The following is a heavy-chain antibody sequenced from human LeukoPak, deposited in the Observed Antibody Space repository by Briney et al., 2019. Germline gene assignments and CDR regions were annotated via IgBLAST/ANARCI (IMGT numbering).Heavy chain of an antibody. V-gene: IGHV1-46*01. CDR2: INPRGGST. J-gene: IGHJ6*03. CDR1: GYTFTSHF. D-gene: IGHD2-8*01. CDR3: ARELVLMVYANPYYYMDV. Sequence: ASVKVSCKASGYTFTSHFMHWVRQAPGQGLEWMGIINPRGGSTSYTQKFQGRVTMTRDTSTSTVYMELSRLRSDDTAMYYCARELVLMVYANPYYYMDVWGKGTTVTVSS.